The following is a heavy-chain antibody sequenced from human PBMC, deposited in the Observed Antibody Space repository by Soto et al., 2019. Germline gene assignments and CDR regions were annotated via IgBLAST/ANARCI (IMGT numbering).Heavy chain of an antibody. Sequence: QLQLQESGPGLVKPSETLSLTCTVSGGSISSSSYYWGWIRQPPGKGLEWIGSIYYSGSTYYNPXXKTRVPIPPAXXKXQXXLKLSSVTAAATAVYYCARQGEDSSGYYYPTPLDYWGEGTLVAVSS. V-gene: IGHV4-39*01. J-gene: IGHJ4*02. CDR1: GGSISSSSYY. D-gene: IGHD3-22*01. CDR2: IYYSGST. CDR3: ARQGEDSSGYYYPTPLDY.